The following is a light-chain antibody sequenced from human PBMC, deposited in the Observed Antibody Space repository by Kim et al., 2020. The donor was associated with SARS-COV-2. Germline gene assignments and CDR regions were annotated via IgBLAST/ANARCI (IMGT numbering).Light chain of an antibody. CDR1: NIGSKN. V-gene: IGLV3-9*01. CDR2: RDT. Sequence: SVALGQTARITCGGNNIGSKNVHWYQQKPGQAPVLVIYRDTNRPSGIPERFSGSNSGDPATLTISRAQAGDEADYYCQVWDSSTVVFGGGTQLTVL. J-gene: IGLJ2*01. CDR3: QVWDSSTVV.